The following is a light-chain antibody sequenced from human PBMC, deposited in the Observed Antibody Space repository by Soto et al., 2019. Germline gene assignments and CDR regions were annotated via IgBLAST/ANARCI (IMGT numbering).Light chain of an antibody. CDR1: QSVSSK. V-gene: IGKV3-15*01. J-gene: IGKJ1*01. CDR2: GAS. CDR3: QQYYSTPQT. Sequence: EIVMTQSPATLSVSPGEGATLSCRASQSVSSKLAWYQQKPGQAPRLLIYGASTRATGIPARFSGSGSGTEFTLIISSLQSEDSAVYYCQQYYSTPQTFGQGTKVEIK.